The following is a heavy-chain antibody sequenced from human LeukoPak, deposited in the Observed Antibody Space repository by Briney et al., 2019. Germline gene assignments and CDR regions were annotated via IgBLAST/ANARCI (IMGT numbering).Heavy chain of an antibody. CDR1: GGSISSYY. Sequence: SETLSLTCTVSGGSISSYYWSWIRQPPGKGLEWIGYIYYSGSTNYNPSLKSRVTISVDTSKNQFSLKLSSVTAADTTVYYCARAPGPYCGGDCQGPFDYWGQGTLVTVSS. CDR3: ARAPGPYCGGDCQGPFDY. CDR2: IYYSGST. D-gene: IGHD2-21*02. V-gene: IGHV4-59*01. J-gene: IGHJ4*02.